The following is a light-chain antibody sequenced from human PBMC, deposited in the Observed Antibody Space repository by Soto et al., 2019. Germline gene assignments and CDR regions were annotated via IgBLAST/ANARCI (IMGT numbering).Light chain of an antibody. CDR2: WAS. CDR3: QQYYSTPWA. J-gene: IGKJ1*01. CDR1: QSVLYSSNNKNY. Sequence: DIVMTQSPDSLAVSLGERATINCKSSQSVLYSSNNKNYLAWYQQKPGQPPKLLIYWASTRESGVPDRFSGSGSGTDFTLTISSLQAEGGAVYYCQQYYSTPWAFGQGTKVDIK. V-gene: IGKV4-1*01.